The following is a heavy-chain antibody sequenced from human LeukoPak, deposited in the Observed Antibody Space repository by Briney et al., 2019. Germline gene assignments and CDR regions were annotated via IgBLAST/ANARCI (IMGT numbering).Heavy chain of an antibody. CDR2: ISAYNGNT. CDR1: GYTFTSYG. Sequence: VASVKVSCKASGYTFTSYGISWVRQAPGQGLEWMGWISAYNGNTNYAQKLQGRVTMTTDTSTSTAYMELRSLRSDDTAVYYCARDLRGSSGWSSDIYYMDVWGKGTTVTISS. V-gene: IGHV1-18*01. J-gene: IGHJ6*03. D-gene: IGHD6-19*01. CDR3: ARDLRGSSGWSSDIYYMDV.